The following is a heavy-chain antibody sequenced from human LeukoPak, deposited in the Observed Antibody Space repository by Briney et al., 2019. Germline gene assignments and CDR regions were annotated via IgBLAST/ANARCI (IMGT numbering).Heavy chain of an antibody. CDR1: GFTFSNYW. D-gene: IGHD3-3*01. J-gene: IGHJ4*02. V-gene: IGHV3-7*01. CDR3: ARGGGFGYDFWSGQGSYYFDY. Sequence: GGSLRLSCAASGFTFSNYWMRWVRQAPGKGLEWVANIKEDGSEKYYVDSVKGRFTISRDNAKNSLYLQMNSLRAEDTALYYCARGGGFGYDFWSGQGSYYFDYWGQGTLVIVSS. CDR2: IKEDGSEK.